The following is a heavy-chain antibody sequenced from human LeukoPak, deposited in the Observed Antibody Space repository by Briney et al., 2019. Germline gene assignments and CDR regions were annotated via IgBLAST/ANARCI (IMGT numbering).Heavy chain of an antibody. V-gene: IGHV3-33*01. CDR1: GFVFGTYG. Sequence: PGVSLRLSCAASGFVFGTYGMHWVRQAPGKGLEWVAVIWSHGNTKKYADSVTGRFTISRDNSKNTLYLGMNTLRAEDTAVYYCARDDDYDDHNTFDMWGHGTMVTVSS. CDR2: IWSHGNTK. CDR3: ARDDDYDDHNTFDM. J-gene: IGHJ3*02. D-gene: IGHD4-17*01.